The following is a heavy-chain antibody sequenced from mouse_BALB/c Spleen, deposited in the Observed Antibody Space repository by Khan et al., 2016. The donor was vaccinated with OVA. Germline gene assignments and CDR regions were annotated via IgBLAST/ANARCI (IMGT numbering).Heavy chain of an antibody. CDR1: GFTFSSYG. D-gene: IGHD4-1*01. CDR2: INSAGYYT. Sequence: EVELVESGGDLMKPGGSLKLSCAASGFTFSSYGMSWVRQTPDKRLEWVATINSAGYYTYYPDSVQGRFTISRNHAKNTLYLQMSSLKSEDTSRYYCASHVSGSFAYWGQGTLVTVSA. V-gene: IGHV5-6*01. CDR3: ASHVSGSFAY. J-gene: IGHJ3*01.